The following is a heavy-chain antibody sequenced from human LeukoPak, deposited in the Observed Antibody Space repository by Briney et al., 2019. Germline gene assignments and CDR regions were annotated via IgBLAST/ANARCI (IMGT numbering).Heavy chain of an antibody. D-gene: IGHD6-13*01. J-gene: IGHJ4*02. CDR3: ARSAAGTGGDFDY. CDR2: INHSGST. CDR1: GGSFSGYY. V-gene: IGHV4-34*01. Sequence: PSETLSLTCAVYGGSFSGYYWSWLRQPPGKGLEWIGEINHSGSTHYDPSLKRGVTISVDTSKNQLSLSLTSVTAADTAVYCCARSAAGTGGDFDYWGQGSLVTVSS.